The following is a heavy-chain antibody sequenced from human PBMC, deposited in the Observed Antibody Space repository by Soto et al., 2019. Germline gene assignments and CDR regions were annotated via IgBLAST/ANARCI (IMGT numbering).Heavy chain of an antibody. V-gene: IGHV3-30*18. Sequence: GGSLRLSWAAAGFTFSSYGMHWVRQAPGKGLEWVAVISYDGSNKYYADSVKGRFTISRDNSKNTLYLQMNSLRAEDTAVYYCAKDIQYCSGGSCYSRTLYYYYYGMDVWGQGTTVTVSS. CDR1: GFTFSSYG. CDR2: ISYDGSNK. D-gene: IGHD2-15*01. J-gene: IGHJ6*02. CDR3: AKDIQYCSGGSCYSRTLYYYYYGMDV.